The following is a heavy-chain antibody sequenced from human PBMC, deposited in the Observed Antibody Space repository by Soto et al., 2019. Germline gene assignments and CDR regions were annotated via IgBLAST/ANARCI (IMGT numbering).Heavy chain of an antibody. V-gene: IGHV3-33*01. J-gene: IGHJ4*02. D-gene: IGHD3-22*01. Sequence: QVQLVESGGGVVQPGRSLRLSCAASGFTFSSYGMHWVRQAPGKGLEWVAVIWYDGSNKYYADSVKGRFTISRDNSKNPLYLQMNSLRAEDTAVYYCARGGRRGGYYSYYFDYWGQGTLVTVSS. CDR2: IWYDGSNK. CDR1: GFTFSSYG. CDR3: ARGGRRGGYYSYYFDY.